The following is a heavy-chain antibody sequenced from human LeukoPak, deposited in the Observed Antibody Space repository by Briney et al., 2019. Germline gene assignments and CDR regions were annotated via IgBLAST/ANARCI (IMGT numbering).Heavy chain of an antibody. D-gene: IGHD3-22*01. CDR3: ARGGHDSSGYYPFDY. Sequence: PGGSLRLSCAASGFTFSSYWMSWVRQAPGKGLEWVANINQDGSEKYYVDSVKGRFTISRDNAKNSLYLQMNSLRAEDTAVYYCARGGHDSSGYYPFDYWGQGTLVTVSS. CDR1: GFTFSSYW. J-gene: IGHJ4*02. V-gene: IGHV3-7*01. CDR2: INQDGSEK.